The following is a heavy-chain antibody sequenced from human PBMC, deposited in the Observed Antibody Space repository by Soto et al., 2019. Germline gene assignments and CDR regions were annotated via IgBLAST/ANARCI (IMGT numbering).Heavy chain of an antibody. V-gene: IGHV3-72*01. CDR1: GFTFSDHY. J-gene: IGHJ4*02. CDR2: TRNKANSYTT. CDR3: TTDLPYYDFWSGPPADY. D-gene: IGHD3-3*01. Sequence: PGGSLRLSCAASGFTFSDHYMDWVRQAPGKGLEWVGRTRNKANSYTTEYAAAVKGRFAISRDDSKKSLYLQMKSLKTEVTAVYYCTTDLPYYDFWSGPPADYWGQGTRATVSA.